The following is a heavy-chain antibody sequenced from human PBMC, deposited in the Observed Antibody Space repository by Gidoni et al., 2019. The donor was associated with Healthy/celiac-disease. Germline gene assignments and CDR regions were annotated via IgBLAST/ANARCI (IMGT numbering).Heavy chain of an antibody. D-gene: IGHD3-22*01. CDR2: IRSKANSYAT. V-gene: IGHV3-73*01. CDR3: FYYYDSSGYNY. Sequence: EVQLVESGGGLVQPGGSLKLSCAASGFTFSGSAMHWVRQASGKGLEWVGRIRSKANSYATAYAASVKGRFTISRDDSKNTAYLQMNSLKTEDTAVYYCFYYYDSSGYNYWGQGTLVTVSS. J-gene: IGHJ4*02. CDR1: GFTFSGSA.